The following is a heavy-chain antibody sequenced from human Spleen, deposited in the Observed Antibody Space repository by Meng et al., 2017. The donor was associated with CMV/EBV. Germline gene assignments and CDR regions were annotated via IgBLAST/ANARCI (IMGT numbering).Heavy chain of an antibody. D-gene: IGHD4-11*01. CDR2: INPKSGGT. CDR1: GYTFGAYY. Sequence: ASVKVSCKASGYTFGAYYVHWVRQAPGQGLEWMGWINPKSGGTNYAQNFQGRVTMTRDTSISTAYMELRRLRSDDTAVYFCARVDYSNYFGMDVWGQGTTVTVSS. V-gene: IGHV1-2*02. J-gene: IGHJ6*02. CDR3: ARVDYSNYFGMDV.